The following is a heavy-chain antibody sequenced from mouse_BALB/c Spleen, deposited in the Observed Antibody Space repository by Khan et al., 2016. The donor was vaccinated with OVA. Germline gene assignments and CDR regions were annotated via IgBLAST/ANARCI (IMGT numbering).Heavy chain of an antibody. CDR3: AREEALYYFDY. D-gene: IGHD3-2*02. CDR1: GYIFTSYW. Sequence: QVQLQQSGAELVRPGTSVKLSCKTSGYIFTSYWIHWVKQRSGQGLEWIARIYPGTNNTYYNENFKDKVTLTADKASSTVYLQLSSLKSEDSAVFFCAREEALYYFDYWGQGTTLTVSS. V-gene: IGHV1S132*01. J-gene: IGHJ2*01. CDR2: IYPGTNNT.